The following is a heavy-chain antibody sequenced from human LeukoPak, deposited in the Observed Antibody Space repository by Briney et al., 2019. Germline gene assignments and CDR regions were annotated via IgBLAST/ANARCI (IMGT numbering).Heavy chain of an antibody. D-gene: IGHD3-10*01. J-gene: IGHJ4*02. Sequence: GGSLRLSCAASGFTFSSYEMNWDRQAPGKGLEWVSYISSSGSTINYADSVKGRFTISRDNAKNSLSLQMNSLRAEDTAVYYCTRDGSRSYYFDSWGQGTLVTVSS. CDR3: TRDGSRSYYFDS. CDR1: GFTFSSYE. CDR2: ISSSGSTI. V-gene: IGHV3-48*03.